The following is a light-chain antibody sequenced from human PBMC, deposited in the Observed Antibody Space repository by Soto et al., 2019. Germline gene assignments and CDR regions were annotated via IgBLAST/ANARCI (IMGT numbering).Light chain of an antibody. Sequence: EIVLTQSPGTLSLSPGERATLSCRASQSVSSYLAWYQQKPGQAPRLLIYDASNRATGIPARFSGSGSGTDFTLTISSLEPEDFAVYYCQQLSNWPPPITFGQGTKVDIK. J-gene: IGKJ1*01. CDR2: DAS. CDR1: QSVSSY. CDR3: QQLSNWPPPIT. V-gene: IGKV3-11*01.